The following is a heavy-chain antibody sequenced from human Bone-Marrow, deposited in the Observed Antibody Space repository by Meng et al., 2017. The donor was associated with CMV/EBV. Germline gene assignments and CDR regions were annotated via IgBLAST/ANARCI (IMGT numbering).Heavy chain of an antibody. Sequence: SETLSLTCTVSGGSISSSSYYWGWIRQPPGKGLEWIGSIYYSGSTYYNLSLKSRVTISVDTSKNQFSLKLSSVTAADTAVYYCAREGYKITMVRGALSAGDDYWGQGTLVSVSS. CDR3: AREGYKITMVRGALSAGDDY. CDR2: IYYSGST. V-gene: IGHV4-39*07. CDR1: GGSISSSSYY. J-gene: IGHJ4*02. D-gene: IGHD3-10*01.